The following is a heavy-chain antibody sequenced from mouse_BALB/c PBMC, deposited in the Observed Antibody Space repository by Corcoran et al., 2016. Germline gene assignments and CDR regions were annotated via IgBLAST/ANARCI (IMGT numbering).Heavy chain of an antibody. Sequence: EVQLQQSGAELVKPGASVKLSCTASGFNIKDTYMHWVKQRPEQGLEWIGRIDPANGNTKYDPKFQGKATITADTSSNTADRQFSSLTSEDTAVYYGPRWDCYFDVWGAGITFTVSS. V-gene: IGHV14-3*02. J-gene: IGHJ1*01. CDR1: GFNIKDTY. CDR2: IDPANGNT. CDR3: PRWDCYFDV.